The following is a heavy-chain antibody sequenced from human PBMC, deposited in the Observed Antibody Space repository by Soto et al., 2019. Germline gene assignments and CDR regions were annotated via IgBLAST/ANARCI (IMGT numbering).Heavy chain of an antibody. CDR3: ARVRVVLMVYGPSNKNNCLDP. CDR1: GGAFSGYY. D-gene: IGHD2-8*01. V-gene: IGHV4-34*01. J-gene: IGHJ5*02. CDR2: INHRGST. Sequence: SETLCLTCAVYGGAFSGYYGSWIRQPPGKERGGIGEINHRGSTNYNPSLKSGVTISVDTSNNQCSLKRSSVTAADTAVYYCARVRVVLMVYGPSNKNNCLDPWGQGTLVTVAS.